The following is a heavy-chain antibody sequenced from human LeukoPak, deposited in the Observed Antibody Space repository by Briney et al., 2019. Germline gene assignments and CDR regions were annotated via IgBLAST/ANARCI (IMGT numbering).Heavy chain of an antibody. CDR1: GFTFSSYA. D-gene: IGHD3-16*01. V-gene: IGHV3-23*01. J-gene: IGHJ4*01. Sequence: PGGSLRLSCAASGFTFSSYAMSWVRQAPGKGLEWVSGISDSGGSTYYADSVKGRFSISRDNSKNTLYLQMNSLRAEDTAVYYCATRGTPRGDYWGQEPWSPSPQ. CDR3: ATRGTPRGDY. CDR2: ISDSGGST.